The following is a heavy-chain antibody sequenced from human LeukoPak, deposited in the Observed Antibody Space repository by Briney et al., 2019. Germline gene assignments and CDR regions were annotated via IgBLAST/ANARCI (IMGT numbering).Heavy chain of an antibody. Sequence: SETLSLTCTVSGGSISSSSYYWGWIRQPPGKGLEWIGNIYYSGSTYYNPSLKSRVTISVDTSKNQFSLKLNSVTAADTAVYYCARGVRDHYYYYYMDVWGKGTTVTVSS. CDR1: GGSISSSSYY. CDR3: ARGVRDHYYYYYMDV. J-gene: IGHJ6*03. V-gene: IGHV4-39*01. CDR2: IYYSGST. D-gene: IGHD5-24*01.